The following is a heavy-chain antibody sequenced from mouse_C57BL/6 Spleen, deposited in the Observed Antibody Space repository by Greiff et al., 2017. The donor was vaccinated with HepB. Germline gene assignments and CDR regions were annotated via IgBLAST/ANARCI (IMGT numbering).Heavy chain of an antibody. D-gene: IGHD1-1*01. V-gene: IGHV1-55*01. Sequence: QVQLQQPGAELVKPGASVKMSCKASGYTFTSYWITWVKQRPGQGLEWIGDIYPGSGSTNYNEKFKSKATLTVDTSSSTAYMQLSSLTSEDSAVYYCARGLSVVAPFAYWGQGTLVTVSA. J-gene: IGHJ3*01. CDR1: GYTFTSYW. CDR3: ARGLSVVAPFAY. CDR2: IYPGSGST.